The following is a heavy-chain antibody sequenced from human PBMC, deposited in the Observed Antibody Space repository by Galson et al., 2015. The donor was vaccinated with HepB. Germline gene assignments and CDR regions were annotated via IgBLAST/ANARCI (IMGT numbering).Heavy chain of an antibody. Sequence: SVKVSCKASGYTFTSYYMHWVRQAPGQGLEWMGIINPSGGSTSYAQKFQGRVTMTRDTSTSTVYMELSSLRSEDTAVYYCARDLYQYQLLFHYYYYGMDVWGQGTTVTVSS. CDR1: GYTFTSYY. J-gene: IGHJ6*02. V-gene: IGHV1-46*01. D-gene: IGHD2-2*01. CDR2: INPSGGST. CDR3: ARDLYQYQLLFHYYYYGMDV.